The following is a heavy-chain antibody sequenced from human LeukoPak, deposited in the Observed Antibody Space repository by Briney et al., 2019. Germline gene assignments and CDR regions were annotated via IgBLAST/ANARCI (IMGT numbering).Heavy chain of an antibody. CDR1: GGTFSSYA. J-gene: IGHJ6*03. V-gene: IGHV1-69*01. CDR3: ARDRGVVVPAAPTDYYYMDV. CDR2: IIPIFGTA. D-gene: IGHD2-2*01. Sequence: SVKVSCKASGGTFSSYAISWVRQAPGQGLEWIGGIIPIFGTANYAQKFQGRVTITADESTSTAYMELSSLRSEDTAVYYCARDRGVVVPAAPTDYYYMDVWGKGTTVTVSS.